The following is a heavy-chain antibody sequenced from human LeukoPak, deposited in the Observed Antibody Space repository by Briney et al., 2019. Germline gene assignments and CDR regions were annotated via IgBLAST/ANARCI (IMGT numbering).Heavy chain of an antibody. D-gene: IGHD4-17*01. J-gene: IGHJ5*02. Sequence: SETLPLTCAVYGGSFSGYYWSWIRQPPGKGLEWIGEINHSGSTNYNPSLKSRVTISVDTSKNQFSLKLSSVTAADTAVYYCARAITVTTPRARRRKSGWFDPWGQGTLVTVSS. CDR2: INHSGST. CDR3: ARAITVTTPRARRRKSGWFDP. CDR1: GGSFSGYY. V-gene: IGHV4-34*01.